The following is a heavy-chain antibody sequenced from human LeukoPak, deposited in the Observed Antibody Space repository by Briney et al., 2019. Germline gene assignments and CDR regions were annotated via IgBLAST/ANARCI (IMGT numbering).Heavy chain of an antibody. Sequence: GGSLRLSCAASGFTFSSYSMNWARQAPGKGLEWVSGISWNSGSIGYADSVKGRFTISRDNAKNSLYLQMNSLRAEDTALYYCARQQLGNYDAFDIWGQGTMVTVSS. J-gene: IGHJ3*02. CDR2: ISWNSGSI. D-gene: IGHD6-13*01. V-gene: IGHV3-9*01. CDR3: ARQQLGNYDAFDI. CDR1: GFTFSSYS.